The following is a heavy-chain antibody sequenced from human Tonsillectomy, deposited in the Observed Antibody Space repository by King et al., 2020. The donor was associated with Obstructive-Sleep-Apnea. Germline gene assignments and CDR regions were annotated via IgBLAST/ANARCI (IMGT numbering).Heavy chain of an antibody. CDR1: GFIFSGYG. CDR2: IRYDGSDK. V-gene: IGHV3-30*02. J-gene: IGHJ2*01. D-gene: IGHD6-13*01. Sequence: VQLVESGGGVVRPGRSLRLSCEASGFIFSGYGMHWVRQAPGKGLEWVTFIRYDGSDKYYADAVKGRFTISRDNSKNTLYLQMNSRRAEDTAVYYCAKDVAAGDYWYFDLWGRGTLVTVSS. CDR3: AKDVAAGDYWYFDL.